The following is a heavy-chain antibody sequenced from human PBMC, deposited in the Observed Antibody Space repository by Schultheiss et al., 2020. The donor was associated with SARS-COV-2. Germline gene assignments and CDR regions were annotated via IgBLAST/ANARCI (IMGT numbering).Heavy chain of an antibody. CDR3: ARWSDYLYYFDY. J-gene: IGHJ4*02. V-gene: IGHV4-61*02. D-gene: IGHD4-17*01. Sequence: SQTLSLTCTVSGGSISSGGYYWSWIRQPAGKGLEWIGRIYTSGSTNYNPSLKSRVTISVDTSKNQFSLKLSSVTAADTAVYYCARWSDYLYYFDYWGQGTLVTVSS. CDR1: GGSISSGGYY. CDR2: IYTSGST.